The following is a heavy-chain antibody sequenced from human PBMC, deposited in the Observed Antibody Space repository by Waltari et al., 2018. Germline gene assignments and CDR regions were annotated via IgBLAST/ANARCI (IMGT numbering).Heavy chain of an antibody. CDR3: ARESAFSTSWYPGFDP. J-gene: IGHJ5*02. D-gene: IGHD2-2*01. CDR2: VKPESGAT. V-gene: IGHV1-2*02. CDR1: GYSLTSYY. Sequence: QVELVQSGAEVRKPGGSVKVSCKASGYSLTSYYMHWVRQAHGLGLEWRGAVKPESGATNSAPNFPGSVTLTRDTSVNTAFLELRRLTSDDTAVYFCARESAFSTSWYPGFDPWGQGTLVTVAS.